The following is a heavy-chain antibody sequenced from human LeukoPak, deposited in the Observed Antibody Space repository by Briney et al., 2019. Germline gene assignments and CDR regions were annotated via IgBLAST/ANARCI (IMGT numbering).Heavy chain of an antibody. CDR1: GFTFSSYS. CDR2: IQQDGSER. J-gene: IGHJ4*02. CDR3: AREPLTGYYGFDY. Sequence: GGSLRLSCAASGFTFSSYSMSWVRQSPGKGLEWVANIQQDGSERYYVDSVKGRFTISRDNAKNSLFLQMNSLRAEDTAVYYCAREPLTGYYGFDYWGQGTLVTVSS. V-gene: IGHV3-7*05. D-gene: IGHD3-9*01.